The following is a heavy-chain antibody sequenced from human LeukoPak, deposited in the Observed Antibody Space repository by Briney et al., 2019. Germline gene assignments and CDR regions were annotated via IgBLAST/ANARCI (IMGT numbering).Heavy chain of an antibody. J-gene: IGHJ5*02. CDR3: ARLYQGVVTP. CDR2: IYYSGST. Sequence: SETLSLTCTVSGGSISSSSYCWGWIRQPPGKGLEWIGSIYYSGSTYYNPSLKSRVTISVDTSKNQFSLKLSSVTAADTAVYYCARLYQGVVTPWGQGTLVTVSS. CDR1: GGSISSSSYC. V-gene: IGHV4-39*01. D-gene: IGHD2-21*02.